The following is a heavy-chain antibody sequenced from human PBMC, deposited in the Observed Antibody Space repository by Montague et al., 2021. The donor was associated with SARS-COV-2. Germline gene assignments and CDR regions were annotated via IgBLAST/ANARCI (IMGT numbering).Heavy chain of an antibody. J-gene: IGHJ5*02. CDR2: IYYRGST. Sequence: SETLSLTCTVSGGSINSDYWSWIRQPPGKGLEWIGYIYYRGSTNYNPSLKSRVTISVDKSKNQFSLKLISVTAADTAVYYCAREDRWNWFDPWGQGILVTVSS. CDR1: GGSINSDY. D-gene: IGHD5-24*01. CDR3: AREDRWNWFDP. V-gene: IGHV4-59*01.